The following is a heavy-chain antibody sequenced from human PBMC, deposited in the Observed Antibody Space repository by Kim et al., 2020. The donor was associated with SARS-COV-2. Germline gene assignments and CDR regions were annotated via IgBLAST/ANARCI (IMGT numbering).Heavy chain of an antibody. CDR1: GFTFTDTW. CDR2: IKHDATEK. CDR3: ARGRGLDS. J-gene: IGHJ4*02. V-gene: IGHV3-7*01. Sequence: GGSLRLSCVASGFTFTDTWMTWIRQAPGKGLEWVAVIKHDATEKYYVDSVKGRFTVSRDNAKNSRYLQMNSLRAGDTAIYYCARGRGLDSWGQGTLVTVSS.